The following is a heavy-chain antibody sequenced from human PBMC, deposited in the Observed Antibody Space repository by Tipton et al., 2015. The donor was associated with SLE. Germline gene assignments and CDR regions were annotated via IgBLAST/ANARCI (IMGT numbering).Heavy chain of an antibody. CDR1: GGSISSYY. V-gene: IGHV4-59*12. D-gene: IGHD3-22*01. Sequence: LRLSCTVSGGSISSYYWSWIRQPPGKGLEWIGYIYYSGSTNYNPSLKSRVTISVDTSKNQFSLKLSSVTAADTAVYYCARAEYYYDSSGYYIFDYWGQGTLVTVSS. CDR2: IYYSGST. J-gene: IGHJ4*02. CDR3: ARAEYYYDSSGYYIFDY.